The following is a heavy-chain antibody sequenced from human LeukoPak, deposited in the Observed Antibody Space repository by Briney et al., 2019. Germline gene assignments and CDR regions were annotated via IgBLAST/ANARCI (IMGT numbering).Heavy chain of an antibody. V-gene: IGHV4-61*01. CDR1: GGSISSGSYY. J-gene: IGHJ6*03. CDR3: ARYNHYYYYMDV. Sequence: SETLSLTCTVSGGSISSGSYYWSWIRQPPGKGLEWIGYIYYSGSTNYNPSLKSRVTISVDTSKNQFSLKLSSVTAADTAVYYCARYNHYYYYMDVWGKGTTVTISS. D-gene: IGHD1-14*01. CDR2: IYYSGST.